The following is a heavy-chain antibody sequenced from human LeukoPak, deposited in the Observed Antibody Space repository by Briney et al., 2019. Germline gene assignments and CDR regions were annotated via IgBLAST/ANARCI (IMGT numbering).Heavy chain of an antibody. D-gene: IGHD3-3*01. Sequence: GGSLRLSCAASGFIFSRYCMIWVRQAPGKGLEWVANIKQDGSEKYYVDSVKGRFTISRDNAKNSLYLQMNSLRAEDTALYYCARGISRPHYFDYWGQGTLVTAS. J-gene: IGHJ4*02. CDR3: ARGISRPHYFDY. V-gene: IGHV3-7*03. CDR2: IKQDGSEK. CDR1: GFIFSRYC.